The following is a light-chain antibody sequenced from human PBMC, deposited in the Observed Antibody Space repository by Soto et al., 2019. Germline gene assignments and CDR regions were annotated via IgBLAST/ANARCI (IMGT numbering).Light chain of an antibody. J-gene: IGKJ4*01. CDR3: QQRSNWPPVT. Sequence: EIVLTQSPATVSLSPGERATLSCRASQSVSNYLAWYQQKPGQAPRLLIYDASNRASGIPARFSGSGSGTDFTLTISSLDPEDFALYYCQQRSNWPPVTFGGGTKVEIK. V-gene: IGKV3-11*01. CDR1: QSVSNY. CDR2: DAS.